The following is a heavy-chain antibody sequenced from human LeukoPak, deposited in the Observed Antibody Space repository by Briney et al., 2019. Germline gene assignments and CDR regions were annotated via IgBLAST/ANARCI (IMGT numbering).Heavy chain of an antibody. D-gene: IGHD1-26*01. CDR1: GFTFTSYG. CDR2: ISAYNGNT. Sequence: GGSLRLSCAASGFTFTSYGISWVRQAPGQGLEWMGWISAYNGNTNYAQKLQGRVTMTTDTSTSTAYMELRSLRSDDTAVYYCARGPVGEPFDYWGQGTLVTVSS. CDR3: ARGPVGEPFDY. V-gene: IGHV1-18*01. J-gene: IGHJ4*02.